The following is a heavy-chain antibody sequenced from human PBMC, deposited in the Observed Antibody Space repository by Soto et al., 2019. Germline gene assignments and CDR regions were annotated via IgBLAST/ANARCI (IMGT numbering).Heavy chain of an antibody. Sequence: PSETLSLTCTVSGGSMSSYYWTWIRQPAGKGLEWIGRVYSSGGTHYSPSLKSRVIISLDTSKNQFSLRLLSVTDADTAVYFCARGQRFSDWFDPWGQGTLVTVS. CDR2: VYSSGGT. J-gene: IGHJ5*02. CDR3: ARGQRFSDWFDP. D-gene: IGHD3-3*01. CDR1: GGSMSSYY. V-gene: IGHV4-4*07.